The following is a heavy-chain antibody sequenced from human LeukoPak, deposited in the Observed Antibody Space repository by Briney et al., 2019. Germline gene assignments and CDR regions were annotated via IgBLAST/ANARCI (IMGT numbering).Heavy chain of an antibody. Sequence: GGSLRLSCAASGFTVSSNYMSWVRQAPGKGLEWVSVIYSGGSTYYADSVKGRFTISRDNSKNTLYLQMNSLRAEDTAVYYCARGSSGWYENWFDPWGQGTLVAVSS. CDR2: IYSGGST. CDR3: ARGSSGWYENWFDP. V-gene: IGHV3-53*01. D-gene: IGHD6-19*01. J-gene: IGHJ5*02. CDR1: GFTVSSNY.